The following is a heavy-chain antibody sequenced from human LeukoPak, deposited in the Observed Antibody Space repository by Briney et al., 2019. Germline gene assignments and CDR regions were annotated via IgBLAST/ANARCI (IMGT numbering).Heavy chain of an antibody. CDR1: GFTFSDYY. CDR2: ISSSGSTI. Sequence: GSLRLSCAASGFTFSDYYMSWIRQAPGKGLEWVSYISSSGSTIYYADSVKGRFTISRDNAKNSLYLQMNSLRAEDTAVYYCARATYYYGSGSSYTDDAFDIWGQGTMVTVSS. V-gene: IGHV3-11*04. CDR3: ARATYYYGSGSSYTDDAFDI. J-gene: IGHJ3*02. D-gene: IGHD3-10*01.